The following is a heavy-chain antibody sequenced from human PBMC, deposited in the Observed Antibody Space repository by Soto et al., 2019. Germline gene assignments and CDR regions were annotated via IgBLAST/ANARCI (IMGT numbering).Heavy chain of an antibody. D-gene: IGHD2-2*01. CDR1: GDSVSSNSAA. CDR2: TYYRSKWYN. V-gene: IGHV6-1*01. Sequence: QTLSLTCAISGDSVSSNSAAWNWIRQSPSRGLEWLGRTYYRSKWYNDYAVSVKSRITINPDTSKNQFSLQLNSVTPEDTAVYYCARDRSLVVVPAAISPSYYYYGMDVWGQGTTVTVSS. CDR3: ARDRSLVVVPAAISPSYYYYGMDV. J-gene: IGHJ6*02.